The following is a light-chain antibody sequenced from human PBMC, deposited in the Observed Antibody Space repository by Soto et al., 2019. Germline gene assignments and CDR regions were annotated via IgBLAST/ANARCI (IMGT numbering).Light chain of an antibody. J-gene: IGLJ2*01. CDR3: TSYAGSYTRV. CDR1: SSDVGGYNY. CDR2: EVS. Sequence: QSALTQPRSVSGSPGQSVTISCTGTSSDVGGYNYVSWYQQHPGKAPKLMIYEVSKRPSGVPDRFSGSKSGNTASLTISGLQAEDEADYYRTSYAGSYTRVFGRGTKVTVL. V-gene: IGLV2-11*01.